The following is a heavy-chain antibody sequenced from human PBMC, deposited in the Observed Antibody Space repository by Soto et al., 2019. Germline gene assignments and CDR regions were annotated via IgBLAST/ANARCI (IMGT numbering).Heavy chain of an antibody. D-gene: IGHD3-10*01. V-gene: IGHV4-34*01. CDR3: ARAWYYLPFDY. Sequence: SETLSLTCAVYGGSFSGYYWSWIRQPPGKGLEWIGEINHSGSTNYNPSLKSRVTISVDTSKNQFSLKLSSVTAAGTAVYYCARAWYYLPFDYWGQGTLVTVSS. CDR2: INHSGST. CDR1: GGSFSGYY. J-gene: IGHJ4*02.